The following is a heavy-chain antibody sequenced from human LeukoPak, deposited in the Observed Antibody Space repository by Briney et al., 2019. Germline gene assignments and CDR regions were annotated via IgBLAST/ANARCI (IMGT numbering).Heavy chain of an antibody. D-gene: IGHD3-10*01. CDR3: ARGPRQARYGSGSYYKRNAFDI. CDR2: INHSGST. Sequence: SETLSLTCAVYGGSFSGYYWSWIRQPPGKGLEWLGEINHSGSTNYNPSLKSRVTISVDTSKNQFSLKLSSVTAADTAVYYCARGPRQARYGSGSYYKRNAFDIWGQGTMVTVSS. J-gene: IGHJ3*02. CDR1: GGSFSGYY. V-gene: IGHV4-34*01.